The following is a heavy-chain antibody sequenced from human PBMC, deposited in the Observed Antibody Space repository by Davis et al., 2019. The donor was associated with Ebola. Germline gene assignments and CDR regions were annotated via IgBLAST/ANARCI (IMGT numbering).Heavy chain of an antibody. CDR2: INAGNGNT. Sequence: ASVKVSCKASGFTLANYAIHWVRQAPGQRLEWMGWINAGNGNTKYSQKFQGRVTITRDTSASTAYMELSSLRSEDTALYYCARGTVVITIIDYYYGMDVWGKGTTVTVSS. CDR3: ARGTVVITIIDYYYGMDV. D-gene: IGHD3-22*01. V-gene: IGHV1-3*01. CDR1: GFTLANYA. J-gene: IGHJ6*04.